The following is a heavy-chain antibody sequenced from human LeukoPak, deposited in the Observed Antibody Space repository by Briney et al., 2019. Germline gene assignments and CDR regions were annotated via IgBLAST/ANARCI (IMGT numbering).Heavy chain of an antibody. V-gene: IGHV3-74*01. Sequence: GGSLRLSCAASGFSLSSYWMYWVRQAPGKGPVWVSRISGDGSSTIYADSVKGRFTISRDNAKNTLYLQMNSLRVEDTAVYYCVRDIAPDGTVWFDPWGQGTLVTVSS. J-gene: IGHJ5*02. CDR1: GFSLSSYW. CDR3: VRDIAPDGTVWFDP. CDR2: ISGDGSST. D-gene: IGHD6-13*01.